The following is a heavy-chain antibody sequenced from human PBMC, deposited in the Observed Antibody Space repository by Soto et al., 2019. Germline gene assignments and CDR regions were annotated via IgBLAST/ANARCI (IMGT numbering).Heavy chain of an antibody. CDR3: TTDPTPTGLVVAPPVLDY. J-gene: IGHJ4*02. V-gene: IGHV3-15*01. D-gene: IGHD2-15*01. Sequence: GGSLRLSCAASGFTFSNAWMSWVRQAPGKGLEWVGRIKSKTDGGTTDYAAPVKGRFTISRDDSKNTLYLQMNSLKTEDTAVYYCTTDPTPTGLVVAPPVLDYWGQGTLVIVSS. CDR2: IKSKTDGGTT. CDR1: GFTFSNAW.